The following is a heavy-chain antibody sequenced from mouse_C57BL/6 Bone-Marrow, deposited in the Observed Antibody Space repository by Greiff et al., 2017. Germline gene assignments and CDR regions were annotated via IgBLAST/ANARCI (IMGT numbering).Heavy chain of an antibody. Sequence: EVKVEESGGGLVKPGGSLKLSCAASGFTFSSYTMSWVRQTPEKRLEWVATISGGGGNTYYPDSVKGRFTLPRDNAKNTLYLQMSRLRSEDTALYYCARLYDYGSSYDYAMDYWGQGTSVTVSS. V-gene: IGHV5-9*01. CDR1: GFTFSSYT. D-gene: IGHD1-1*01. J-gene: IGHJ4*01. CDR2: ISGGGGNT. CDR3: ARLYDYGSSYDYAMDY.